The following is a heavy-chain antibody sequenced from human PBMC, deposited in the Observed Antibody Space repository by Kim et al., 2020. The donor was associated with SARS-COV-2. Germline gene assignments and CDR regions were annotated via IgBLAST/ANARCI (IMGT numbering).Heavy chain of an antibody. CDR1: GFTVRNNY. CDR2: MYADVNT. J-gene: IGHJ6*01. V-gene: IGHV3-53*04. CDR3: ARAPLTARLYQLYV. D-gene: IGHD6-6*01. Sequence: GGSLRLSCAASGFTVRNNYMTWVRQAPGKGLEWVSVMYADVNTYYAESVKARFILSRHNAKNMLFLQMNSLRTEDTAVYYCARAPLTARLYQLYVCGKGATGTVSS.